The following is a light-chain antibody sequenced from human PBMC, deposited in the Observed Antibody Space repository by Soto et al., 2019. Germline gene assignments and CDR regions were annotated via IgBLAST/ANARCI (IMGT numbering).Light chain of an antibody. V-gene: IGKV1-5*01. Sequence: DIQMTQSPSTLSASVGDRVTITCRASQSISTWLVWYQQKPGQAPKVLIYDASSLQSGVPSRFSGHGSGTDFTLTISSLQPDYYASYYCQQYKTSTTFGQGTKLEIK. CDR3: QQYKTSTT. CDR2: DAS. CDR1: QSISTW. J-gene: IGKJ2*01.